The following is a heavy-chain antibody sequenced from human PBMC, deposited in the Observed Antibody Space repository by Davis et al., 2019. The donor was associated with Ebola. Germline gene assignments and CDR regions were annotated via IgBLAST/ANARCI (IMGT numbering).Heavy chain of an antibody. D-gene: IGHD5-18*01. CDR2: LSYDGSNK. Sequence: GGSLRLSCAASGFTFSSYGMHWVRQAPGKGLEWVAVLSYDGSNKYYADSVKGRFTISRDNSRDTLYLEMNSLRVEDTAVYYCAKEIGRGYTYGDWGQGTLVTVSS. CDR3: AKEIGRGYTYGD. V-gene: IGHV3-30*18. CDR1: GFTFSSYG. J-gene: IGHJ4*02.